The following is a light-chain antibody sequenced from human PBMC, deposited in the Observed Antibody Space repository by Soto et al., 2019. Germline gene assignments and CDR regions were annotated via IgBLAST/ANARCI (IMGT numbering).Light chain of an antibody. CDR3: SSYTRSSSLV. J-gene: IGLJ2*01. CDR2: EVS. Sequence: QSVLTQPASVSGSPGQSITISCTGTSSDIGDYDYVSWYQQHPGKAPKLMIYEVSNRPSGISNRFSGSKSGNTASLTISGLQPEAEADYYCSSYTRSSSLVFGGGTKLTVL. CDR1: SSDIGDYDY. V-gene: IGLV2-14*01.